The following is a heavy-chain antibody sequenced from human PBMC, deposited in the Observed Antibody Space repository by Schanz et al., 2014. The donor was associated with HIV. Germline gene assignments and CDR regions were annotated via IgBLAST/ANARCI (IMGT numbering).Heavy chain of an antibody. CDR3: ATDFSSSWFFDN. CDR2: ISYDGSNK. D-gene: IGHD6-13*01. CDR1: GFTFSRDG. V-gene: IGHV3-30*03. J-gene: IGHJ4*02. Sequence: QVQLVESGGGVVQPGRSLRLSCAASGFTFSRDGMNWVRQAPGKGLECVAVISYDGSNKYYADSVKGRFTISRDNSKNSVYLQMNSLRAEDTAVFYCATDFSSSWFFDNWGQGTLVTVSS.